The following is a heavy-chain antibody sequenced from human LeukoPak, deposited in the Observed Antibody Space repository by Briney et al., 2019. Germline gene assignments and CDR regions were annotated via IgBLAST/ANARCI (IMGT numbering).Heavy chain of an antibody. D-gene: IGHD3-10*01. CDR3: ARSPMVRGVYFDY. V-gene: IGHV3-21*01. Sequence: PGGSLRLSCAASGFTFSSYSMNWVRQAPGKGLEWVSSISSSSSYIYYADSVKGRFTISRDNAKNSLYLQMNSLRAEDTAVYYCARSPMVRGVYFDYWGQGTLVTVSS. CDR1: GFTFSSYS. CDR2: ISSSSSYI. J-gene: IGHJ4*02.